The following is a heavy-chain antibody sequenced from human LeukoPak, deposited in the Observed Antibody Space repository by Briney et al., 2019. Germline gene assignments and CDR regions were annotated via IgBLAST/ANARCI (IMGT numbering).Heavy chain of an antibody. J-gene: IGHJ4*02. D-gene: IGHD3-16*01. CDR1: GGSISSGGYF. CDR2: IFYSGTT. V-gene: IGHV4-31*03. Sequence: SETLSLTCTVSGGSISSGGYFWTWIRQHPGKGLEWIGYIFYSGTTYYNPSLKSRGTTSVDTSKNQFSLNLSSVTAADTAVYYCASYDDSYFDYWGQGTLVTVSS. CDR3: ASYDDSYFDY.